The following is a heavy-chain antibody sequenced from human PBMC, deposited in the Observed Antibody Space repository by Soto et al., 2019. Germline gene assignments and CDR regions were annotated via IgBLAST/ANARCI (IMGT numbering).Heavy chain of an antibody. J-gene: IGHJ4*01. CDR1: GGSFSGYY. CDR3: ARVLGIVATIETIHRTDFAY. D-gene: IGHD5-12*01. Sequence: SETLSLTCAVYGGSFSGYYWSWIRQPPGKGLEWIGEINHSGSTNYNPSLKRRVTISVDTSKNQFSLKLSSVTAADTAVYYCARVLGIVATIETIHRTDFAYWGHGTLVTVSS. V-gene: IGHV4-34*01. CDR2: INHSGST.